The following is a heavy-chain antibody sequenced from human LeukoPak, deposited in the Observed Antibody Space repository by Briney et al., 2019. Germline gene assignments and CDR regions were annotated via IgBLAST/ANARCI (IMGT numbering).Heavy chain of an antibody. CDR2: IRYDGSNK. CDR1: RFTFGNYR. CDR3: AKVLRPDY. Sequence: GGSRSLSGEASRFTFGNYRMNWVGKAPGKGLEWVAFIRYDGSNKYYADSVKGRFTISRDNSKNTLYLQMNSLRAEDTAVYYCAKVLRPDYWGQGTLVTVSS. D-gene: IGHD5-12*01. J-gene: IGHJ4*02. V-gene: IGHV3-30*02.